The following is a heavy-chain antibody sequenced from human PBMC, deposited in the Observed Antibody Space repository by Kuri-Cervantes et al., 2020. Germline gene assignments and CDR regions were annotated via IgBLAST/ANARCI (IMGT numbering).Heavy chain of an antibody. Sequence: ESLKISCTVSGGSISSYYWSWIRQPAGKGLEWIGRIYTSGSANYNPSLKSRVTMSVDTSKNQFSLKLSSVTAADTAVYYCASSLRHGPFPDPWGQGTLVTVSS. CDR3: ASSLRHGPFPDP. CDR2: IYTSGSA. V-gene: IGHV4-4*07. CDR1: GGSISSYY. J-gene: IGHJ5*02. D-gene: IGHD3-16*01.